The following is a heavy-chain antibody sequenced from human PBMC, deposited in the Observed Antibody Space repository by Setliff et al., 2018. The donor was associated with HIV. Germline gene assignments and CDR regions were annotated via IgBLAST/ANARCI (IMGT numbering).Heavy chain of an antibody. CDR1: GGSIRSGSYY. D-gene: IGHD2-21*02. V-gene: IGHV4-61*10. Sequence: SETLSLTCSVSGGSIRSGSYYWSWIRQPAGKGLEWIGYIYYSGSATYNPSLKSQASISVDTSTNEFSLKLSSVTAADTAVYYCARGGAFCGRDSCYYLDYWGQGILVTVSS. CDR2: IYYSGSA. CDR3: ARGGAFCGRDSCYYLDY. J-gene: IGHJ4*02.